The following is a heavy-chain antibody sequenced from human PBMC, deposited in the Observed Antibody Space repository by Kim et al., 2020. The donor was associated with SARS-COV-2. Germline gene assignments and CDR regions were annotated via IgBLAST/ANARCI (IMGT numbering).Heavy chain of an antibody. CDR3: ARQSTYYDILTGYPHYGMDV. CDR2: IYPGDSDT. J-gene: IGHJ6*02. Sequence: GESLKISCKGSGYSFTSYWIGWVRQMPGKGLEWMGIIYPGDSDTRYSPSFQGQVTISADKSISSAYLQWSSLKASDTAMYYCARQSTYYDILTGYPHYGMDVWGQGTTVTVSS. D-gene: IGHD3-9*01. V-gene: IGHV5-51*01. CDR1: GYSFTSYW.